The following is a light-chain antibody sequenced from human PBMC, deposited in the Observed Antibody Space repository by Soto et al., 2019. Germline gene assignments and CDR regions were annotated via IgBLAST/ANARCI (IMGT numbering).Light chain of an antibody. CDR3: HQRQSWPRT. CDR1: QTVNSR. Sequence: EMVMTQSPATLSVSPGERATLSCRASQTVNSRLAWYQHKPGQAPRLLIYHTSNRATGIPARFSGSGSGTDFTLTISSLEPEDFAVYYCHQRQSWPRTFGQGTKVDI. V-gene: IGKV3-11*01. CDR2: HTS. J-gene: IGKJ1*01.